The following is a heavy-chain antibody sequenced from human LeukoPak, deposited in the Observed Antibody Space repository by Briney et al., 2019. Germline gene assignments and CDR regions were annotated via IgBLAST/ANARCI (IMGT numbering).Heavy chain of an antibody. J-gene: IGHJ4*02. CDR1: GFTFSSYA. CDR3: ARGGFYCSSTSCYTSFDY. CDR2: ISYDGSNK. V-gene: IGHV3-30-3*01. D-gene: IGHD2-2*02. Sequence: PGGSLRLSCAASGFTFSSYAMHWVRQAPGKGLEWVAVISYDGSNKYYADSVKGRFTISRDNSKNTLYLQMNSLRAEDTAVYYCARGGFYCSSTSCYTSFDYWGQGTLVTVSS.